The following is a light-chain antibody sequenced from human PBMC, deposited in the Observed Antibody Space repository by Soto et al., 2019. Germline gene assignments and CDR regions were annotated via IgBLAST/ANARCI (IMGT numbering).Light chain of an antibody. CDR2: DAS. CDR3: QQYDSLPYT. Sequence: DILMTQSPYSLSASVGDRVTITCQASQDIREYVNWYQLKPGKAPRLLIYDASHLETGVPSKFSGSRSGTDFTFTINVLQPEDIATYCCQQYDSLPYTFGQGTKLEIK. J-gene: IGKJ2*01. V-gene: IGKV1-33*01. CDR1: QDIREY.